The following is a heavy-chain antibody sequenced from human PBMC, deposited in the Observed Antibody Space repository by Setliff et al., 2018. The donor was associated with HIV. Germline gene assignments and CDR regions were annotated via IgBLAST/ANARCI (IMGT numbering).Heavy chain of an antibody. D-gene: IGHD3-22*01. CDR2: IHYIGST. Sequence: SETLSLTCTISGDSISRSTYYWGWIRQPPGKGLEWIGSIHYIGSTNYNPSLKSRVTISVDTSKNQFSLKLSSVTAADTAVYYCSKYYYDSSGYYYNYWGQGTLVTVSS. CDR3: SKYYYDSSGYYYNY. CDR1: GDSISRSTYY. V-gene: IGHV4-39*01. J-gene: IGHJ4*02.